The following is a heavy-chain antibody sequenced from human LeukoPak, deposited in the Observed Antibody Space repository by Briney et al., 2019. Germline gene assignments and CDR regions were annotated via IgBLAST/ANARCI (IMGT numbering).Heavy chain of an antibody. CDR3: ARGDDYGDYWGLY. Sequence: GASVKVSCKASGYTFTGYYMHWVRQAPGQGLEWMGWINPNSGGTNYAQKFQGRVTVTRDTSISTAYMELRSLISDDAAVYYCARGDDYGDYWGLYWGQGTLVTVSS. CDR2: INPNSGGT. J-gene: IGHJ4*02. D-gene: IGHD4-17*01. V-gene: IGHV1-2*02. CDR1: GYTFTGYY.